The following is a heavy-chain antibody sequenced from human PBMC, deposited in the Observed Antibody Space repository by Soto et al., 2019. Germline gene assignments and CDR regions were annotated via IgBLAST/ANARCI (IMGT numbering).Heavy chain of an antibody. J-gene: IGHJ5*02. CDR2: ISTNNGNT. Sequence: QIQLVQSGGELRKPGASVKVSCKTSGYTFTRNSISWVRQAPGQGLEWMGWISTNNGNTEFAQKFQGRVTLTTDTSTSTAYMELTSLRYDDTAIYYCARGGGYAVDRWGQGTLVTVSS. CDR1: GYTFTRNS. V-gene: IGHV1-18*04. CDR3: ARGGGYAVDR. D-gene: IGHD5-12*01.